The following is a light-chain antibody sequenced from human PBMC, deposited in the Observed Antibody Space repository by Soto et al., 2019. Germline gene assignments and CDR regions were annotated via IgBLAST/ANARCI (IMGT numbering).Light chain of an antibody. CDR2: NSN. CDR1: SSNIGSDS. V-gene: IGLV1-44*01. J-gene: IGLJ2*01. CDR3: AAWDDSLNGVV. Sequence: QSVLTQAPSASGTLGQRVTISCSGSSSNIGSDSVKWYQQLPGTAPKLLIYNSNQRPSGVPDRFSGSKSGTSASLAISGLQSEDEADYYCAAWDDSLNGVVFGGGTKLTVL.